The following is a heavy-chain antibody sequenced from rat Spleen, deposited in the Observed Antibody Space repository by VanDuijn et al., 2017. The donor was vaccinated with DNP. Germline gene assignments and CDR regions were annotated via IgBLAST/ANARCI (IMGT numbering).Heavy chain of an antibody. D-gene: IGHD1-11*01. J-gene: IGHJ4*01. CDR1: GFTFTNYD. Sequence: EVQLVESGGDLVQPGRSLKLSCAASGFTFTNYDMAWVRQAPAKGLEWVASITTTGDSTYYRDSVEGRFSVSRENAKSTLHLQMDSLRSEDSATYYCTRHGYGYSSAMDAWGQGTSVTVSS. V-gene: IGHV5-25*01. CDR2: ITTTGDST. CDR3: TRHGYGYSSAMDA.